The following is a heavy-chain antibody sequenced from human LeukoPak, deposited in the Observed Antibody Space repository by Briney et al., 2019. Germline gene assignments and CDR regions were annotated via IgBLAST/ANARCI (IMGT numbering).Heavy chain of an antibody. Sequence: PSETLSLTCTVSGGSISTYYWSWIRQPPGKGLEWIGYIYYSGSTNYNPSLKSRLTISVDTSKNQFSLKLSSVTAADTAVYYCARDGVRVPAAIYAFDIWGQGTMVTVSS. J-gene: IGHJ3*02. CDR1: GGSISTYY. CDR2: IYYSGST. D-gene: IGHD2-2*01. V-gene: IGHV4-59*01. CDR3: ARDGVRVPAAIYAFDI.